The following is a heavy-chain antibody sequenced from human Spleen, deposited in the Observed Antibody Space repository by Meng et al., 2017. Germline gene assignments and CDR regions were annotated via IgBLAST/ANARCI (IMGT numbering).Heavy chain of an antibody. CDR1: GYTFTSYG. CDR3: ARDFPDPYQVLPGDY. V-gene: IGHV1-2*06. Sequence: QVQLVQSGAEVKKPGAAVKVSCKASGYTFTSYGISWVRQAPGQGLEWMGRVNPNSGGTNYAQKFQGRVTMTSDTSISTADMELSRLRSDDTAVYYCARDFPDPYQVLPGDYWGQGTLVTVSS. J-gene: IGHJ4*02. CDR2: VNPNSGGT. D-gene: IGHD2-2*01.